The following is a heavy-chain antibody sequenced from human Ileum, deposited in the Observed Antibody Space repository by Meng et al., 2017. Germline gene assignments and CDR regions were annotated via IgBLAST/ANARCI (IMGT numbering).Heavy chain of an antibody. CDR3: AQSKMTTTLGPFDP. D-gene: IGHD3-16*01. V-gene: IGHV2-5*01. CDR1: GFSLSTYGVG. J-gene: IGHJ5*02. Sequence: SGPTLVKPTQTLTLTCTFSGFSLSTYGVGVGWIRQTPGKALEWLALIYYNDDKRYSPSQKSRLTITKDTSKNQVVLTMNNMDPVDTGTYYCAQSKMTTTLGPFDPWGQGTLVTGSS. CDR2: IYYNDDK.